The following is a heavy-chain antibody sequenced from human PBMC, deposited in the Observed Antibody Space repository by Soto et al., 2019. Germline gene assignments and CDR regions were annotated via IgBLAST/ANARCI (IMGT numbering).Heavy chain of an antibody. Sequence: ASVKVSCKVSGYTLTELSMHWVRQAPGKGLEWMGGFDPEDGETIDAQKFQGRVTMTEDTSTDTAYMELSSLRSVDTAVYYCATFLYGPAIIDYWGQGTLVTVSS. D-gene: IGHD3-10*01. CDR2: FDPEDGET. V-gene: IGHV1-24*01. J-gene: IGHJ4*02. CDR3: ATFLYGPAIIDY. CDR1: GYTLTELS.